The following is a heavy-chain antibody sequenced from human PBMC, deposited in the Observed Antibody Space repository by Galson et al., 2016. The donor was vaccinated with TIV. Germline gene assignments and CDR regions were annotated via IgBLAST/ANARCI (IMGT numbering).Heavy chain of an antibody. CDR2: IDPSDSYT. J-gene: IGHJ5*02. CDR1: GSSFTRYW. V-gene: IGHV5-10-1*01. D-gene: IGHD3-10*01. CDR3: ARGVSSGSAWLDP. Sequence: QSGAEVKKPGESLRISCKGSGSSFTRYWINWVRQMPGKGLEWTGRIDPSDSYTNYSPSFQGHVTISVDKSVDTAYLQWSSLKASDTAIYYCARGVSSGSAWLDPWGQGTLVSVSS.